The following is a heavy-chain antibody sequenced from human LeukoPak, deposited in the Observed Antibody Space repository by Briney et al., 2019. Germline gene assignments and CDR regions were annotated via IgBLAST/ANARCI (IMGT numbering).Heavy chain of an antibody. CDR3: ARVPGAYGSGTYYV. Sequence: RGSLRLSCAASGLSVSINYMSWVRQAPGKGLEWVSVIYSGGTTDYVDSVKGRFTISRDNSKNTLFLQMNSLRAEDTAVYYCARVPGAYGSGTYYVWGQGTRVTVSS. CDR2: IYSGGTT. D-gene: IGHD3-10*01. CDR1: GLSVSINY. J-gene: IGHJ4*02. V-gene: IGHV3-53*01.